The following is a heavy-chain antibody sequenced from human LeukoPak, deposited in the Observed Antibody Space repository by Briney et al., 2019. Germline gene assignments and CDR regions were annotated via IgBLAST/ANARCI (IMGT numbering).Heavy chain of an antibody. V-gene: IGHV1-8*03. Sequence: ASVKVSCKASGYTFTSYDINWVRQATGQGLEWMGWMNPNSGNTGYAQKFQGRLTITRNTSIGKAFMELRSMRSEDTAVYYCAIRGIEDRSLPLYYWGQGTLVTVSS. CDR2: MNPNSGNT. D-gene: IGHD6-13*01. CDR3: AIRGIEDRSLPLYY. CDR1: GYTFTSYD. J-gene: IGHJ4*02.